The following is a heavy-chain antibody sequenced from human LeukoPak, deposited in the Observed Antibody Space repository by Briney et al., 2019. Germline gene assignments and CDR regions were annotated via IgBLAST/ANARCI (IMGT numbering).Heavy chain of an antibody. Sequence: GGSLRLSCAASGFTFSSYWMHWVRQAPGKGLVWVSRINTDGSSTSYADSVKGRFTISRDNAKNTLYLLMNSLRAEDTAVYYCARGVLNYYDSSGLFDYWGQGTLVTVSS. CDR2: INTDGSST. V-gene: IGHV3-74*01. CDR1: GFTFSSYW. CDR3: ARGVLNYYDSSGLFDY. D-gene: IGHD3-22*01. J-gene: IGHJ4*02.